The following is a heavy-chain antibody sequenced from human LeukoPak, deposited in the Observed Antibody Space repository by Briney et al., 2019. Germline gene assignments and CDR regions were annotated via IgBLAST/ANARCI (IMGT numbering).Heavy chain of an antibody. CDR1: GGTFSSYA. CDR2: IIPIFGTA. CDR3: ARVSFRTRDSPLPGYYYYGMDV. J-gene: IGHJ6*02. V-gene: IGHV1-69*13. D-gene: IGHD2-21*02. Sequence: GASVKVSCKASGGTFSSYAISWVRQAPGQGLEWMGGIIPIFGTANYAQKFQGRVTITADESTSTAYMELSSLRSEDTAVYYCARVSFRTRDSPLPGYYYYGMDVWGQGTTVTVSS.